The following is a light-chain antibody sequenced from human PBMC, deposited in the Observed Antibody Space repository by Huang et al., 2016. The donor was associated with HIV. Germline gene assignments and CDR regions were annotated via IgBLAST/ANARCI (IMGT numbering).Light chain of an antibody. J-gene: IGKJ5*01. V-gene: IGKV4-1*01. CDR3: QQFYSTPIT. Sequence: IVMTQSPDSLAVSLGERATINCKSSQSLLYRSNNKNYLAWYQQKPGQPPKLLIYWASTRESGVPDRFSGSGSGTDLTLTISSLQAEDVAVYHCQQFYSTPITFGQGTRLEIK. CDR2: WAS. CDR1: QSLLYRSNNKNY.